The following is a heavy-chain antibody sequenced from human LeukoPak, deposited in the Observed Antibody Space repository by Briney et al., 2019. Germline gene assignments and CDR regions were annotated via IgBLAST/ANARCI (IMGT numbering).Heavy chain of an antibody. V-gene: IGHV4-4*07. J-gene: IGHJ5*02. CDR3: ARVIAAAGYNWFDP. D-gene: IGHD6-13*01. CDR1: GGSISSYY. Sequence: PSETLSLTCTVSGGSISSYYWSWIRQPAGMGLEWIGRIYTSGSTNYNPSLKSRVTMSVDTSKNQFSLKLSSVTAADTAVYYCARVIAAAGYNWFDPWGQGTLVTVSS. CDR2: IYTSGST.